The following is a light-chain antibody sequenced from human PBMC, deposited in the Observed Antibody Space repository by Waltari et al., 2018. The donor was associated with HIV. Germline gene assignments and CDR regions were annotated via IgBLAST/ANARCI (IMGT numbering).Light chain of an antibody. J-gene: IGLJ1*01. CDR3: CSYAGSSYV. CDR1: ASDSGCCHY. CDR2: DVN. V-gene: IGLV2-11*01. Sequence: QSALTQPRSVYGSPGQSVTISCTGSASDSGCCHYVSWFQQHPGKAPKLLIYDVNKRPSGAPDRFSGSKSGNTASLTISGLQTEDEADYYCCSYAGSSYVFGTETKVTVL.